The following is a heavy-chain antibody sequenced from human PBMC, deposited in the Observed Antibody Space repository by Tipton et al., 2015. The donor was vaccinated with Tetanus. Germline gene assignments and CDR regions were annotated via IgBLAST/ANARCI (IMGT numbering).Heavy chain of an antibody. CDR3: ARRRIAAAADAFDI. Sequence: QSGAEVKKPGASVKVSCKASGYTFTGYYMHWVRQAPGQGLEWMGWINPNSGGTNYAQKFQGRVTMTRDTSISTAYMELSRLRSDGTAVYYCARRRIAAAADAFDIWGQGTMVTVSS. V-gene: IGHV1-2*02. D-gene: IGHD6-13*01. J-gene: IGHJ3*02. CDR1: GYTFTGYY. CDR2: INPNSGGT.